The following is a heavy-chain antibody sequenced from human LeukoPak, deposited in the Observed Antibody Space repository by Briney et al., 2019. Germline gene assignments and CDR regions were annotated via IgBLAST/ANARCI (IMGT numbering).Heavy chain of an antibody. CDR3: ARAPRLTAFDP. CDR2: IYYSGST. V-gene: IGHV4-31*03. D-gene: IGHD5-18*01. Sequence: SETLSLTCSVSGGSISSGGYYWSWIRQHPGKGLEWIGYIYYSGSTYYNPSLKSRVTISVDTSKNQFSLKLSSVTAADTAVYYCARAPRLTAFDPWGQGTLVTVSS. J-gene: IGHJ5*02. CDR1: GGSISSGGYY.